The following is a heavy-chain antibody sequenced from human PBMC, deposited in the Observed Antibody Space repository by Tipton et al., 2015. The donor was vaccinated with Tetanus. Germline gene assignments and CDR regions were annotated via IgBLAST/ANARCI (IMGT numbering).Heavy chain of an antibody. V-gene: IGHV4-39*01. Sequence: LRLSCAVSGGSITSDNHYWSWIRQPPGKGLEWIGNVYYNGNTLQNPSLKGRVTLSLDKSKNQFSLKLTSVTAADTAVYYCARTADNWFDPWGQGTLVTVSS. CDR1: GGSITSDNHY. CDR2: VYYNGNT. D-gene: IGHD2-21*02. CDR3: ARTADNWFDP. J-gene: IGHJ5*02.